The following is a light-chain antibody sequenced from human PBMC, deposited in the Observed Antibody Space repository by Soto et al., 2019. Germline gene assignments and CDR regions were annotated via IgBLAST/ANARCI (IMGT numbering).Light chain of an antibody. J-gene: IGLJ3*02. CDR1: ISDVGAYKY. CDR3: TSYVGNDIWV. Sequence: QSALTQPPSASGSPGQSVTISCTRTISDVGAYKYVSWYQQYPGKAPKLMIYEVTKRPSGVPDRSSGSKSGNTASLTVSGLQAEDEADYYCTSYVGNDIWVFGGGTKVTVL. V-gene: IGLV2-8*01. CDR2: EVT.